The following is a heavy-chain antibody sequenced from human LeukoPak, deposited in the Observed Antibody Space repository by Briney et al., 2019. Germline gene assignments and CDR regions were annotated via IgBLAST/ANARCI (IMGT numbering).Heavy chain of an antibody. CDR3: AMIPIVVVPAAYYFDY. D-gene: IGHD2-2*01. J-gene: IGHJ4*02. V-gene: IGHV4-39*07. Sequence: PSETLSLTCTVSGGSISSSSYYWGWIRQPPGKGLEWIGSIYYSGSTYYNPSLKSRVTISVDTSKNQFSLKLSSVTAADTAVYYCAMIPIVVVPAAYYFDYWGQGTLVTVSS. CDR1: GGSISSSSYY. CDR2: IYYSGST.